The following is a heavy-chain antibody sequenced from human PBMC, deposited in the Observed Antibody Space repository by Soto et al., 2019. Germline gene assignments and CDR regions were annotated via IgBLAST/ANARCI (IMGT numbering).Heavy chain of an antibody. CDR1: GGTFSSYA. D-gene: IGHD3-10*01. CDR3: ARADPGDYYGMDV. J-gene: IGHJ6*02. CDR2: IIPIFGTA. V-gene: IGHV1-69*01. Sequence: SVQISCKASGGTFSSYAISWVRQSPGQGLEWMGGIIPIFGTANYAQKFQGRVTITADESTSTAYMELSSLRSEDTAVYYCARADPGDYYGMDVWGQGTTVTVSS.